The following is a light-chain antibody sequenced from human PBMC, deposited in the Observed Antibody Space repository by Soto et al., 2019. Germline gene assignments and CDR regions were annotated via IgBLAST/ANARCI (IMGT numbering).Light chain of an antibody. CDR3: QQYGSSPGT. J-gene: IGKJ1*01. CDR2: GAS. Sequence: EIVLTQSPGTLSLSPGERATLSCRASQSVSSSYLAWHQQKPGQAPRLLIYGASSRATGIPDRFSGSGSGTDFTLTISRLEPEEFAVYYCQQYGSSPGTFGQGTKVESK. V-gene: IGKV3-20*01. CDR1: QSVSSSY.